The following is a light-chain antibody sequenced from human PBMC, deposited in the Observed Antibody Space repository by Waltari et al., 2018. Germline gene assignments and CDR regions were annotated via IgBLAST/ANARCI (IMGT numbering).Light chain of an antibody. Sequence: EIVMTQSPATLSVSPGERATLSCRASQSISFNLAWYQQKPGQAPRLLIYGASTRASAIPARFSGSGSGTDFSLTISSLQSEDFAVYFCQQYNTGPPCTFGQGTKVEVK. J-gene: IGKJ1*01. CDR2: GAS. CDR1: QSISFN. V-gene: IGKV3-15*01. CDR3: QQYNTGPPCT.